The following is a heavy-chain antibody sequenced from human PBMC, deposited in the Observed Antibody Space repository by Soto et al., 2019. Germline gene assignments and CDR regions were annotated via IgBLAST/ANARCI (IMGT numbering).Heavy chain of an antibody. J-gene: IGHJ4*02. CDR1: GFTLSDHY. CDR3: AKDRWGLAPTGAPFDY. D-gene: IGHD7-27*01. V-gene: IGHV3-72*01. CDR2: SRDKPQGYST. Sequence: EVQLVESGGGLVQPGGSLRLSCAGSGFTLSDHYIDWVRQAPGKGLEWVGRSRDKPQGYSTAYAASVKGRFTTSRDESKNSAYLQMNSLRLDDTAIYFCAKDRWGLAPTGAPFDYWGQGTLVTLSS.